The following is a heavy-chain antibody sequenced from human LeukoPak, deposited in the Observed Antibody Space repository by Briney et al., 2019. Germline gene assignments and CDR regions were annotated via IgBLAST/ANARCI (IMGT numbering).Heavy chain of an antibody. CDR3: ARDLRQQLGPFDY. V-gene: IGHV3-33*01. J-gene: IGHJ4*02. CDR1: GFTFSTYG. Sequence: GGSLRLSCAPSGFTFSTYGMHWVRHAPGKGLGWVAVIWYDGSNKYYADSVKGRFTISRDNSKSTLYLQMNSLRAEDTAVYYCARDLRQQLGPFDYWGQGTLVTVSS. CDR2: IWYDGSNK. D-gene: IGHD6-13*01.